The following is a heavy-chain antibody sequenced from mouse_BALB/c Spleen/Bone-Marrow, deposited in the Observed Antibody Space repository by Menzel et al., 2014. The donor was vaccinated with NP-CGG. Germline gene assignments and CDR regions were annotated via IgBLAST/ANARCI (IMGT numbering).Heavy chain of an antibody. J-gene: IGHJ3*01. Sequence: QVQLQQSGAELVRPGVSVKISCKGSGYTFTDYAMHWVKQSHAKSLKWIGVISTYYGDASYNQKFKGKATMTVDKSSSTAYMELARLTSEDSAIYYCARDYDYGFAYWGQGTLVTVSA. CDR3: ARDYDYGFAY. D-gene: IGHD2-4*01. CDR2: ISTYYGDA. V-gene: IGHV1S137*01. CDR1: GYTFTDYA.